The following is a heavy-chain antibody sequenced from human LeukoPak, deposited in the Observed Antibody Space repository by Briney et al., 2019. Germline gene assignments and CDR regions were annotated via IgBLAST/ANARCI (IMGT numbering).Heavy chain of an antibody. CDR3: ARDRLAGAGSGG. D-gene: IGHD6-13*01. CDR1: GYTFTGHY. CDR2: INPNSGGA. J-gene: IGHJ4*02. V-gene: IGHV1-2*06. Sequence: ASVKVSCTASGYTFTGHYIHWVRQAHGQGLEWMGRINPNSGGANYAQKFQGTVTMTRDTSINTAYMELSRLKSDDTAVYYCARDRLAGAGSGGWGQGTLVTVSS.